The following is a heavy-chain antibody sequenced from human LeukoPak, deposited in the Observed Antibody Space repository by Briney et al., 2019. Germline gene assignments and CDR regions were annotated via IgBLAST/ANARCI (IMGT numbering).Heavy chain of an antibody. V-gene: IGHV4-39*07. CDR1: GGSMRSTNFY. D-gene: IGHD3-9*01. CDR2: IYYSGNT. Sequence: SETLSLTCTVSGGSMRSTNFYWGWIRQPPGKGLEWIGNIYYSGNTYYNPSVKSRVILSVDVSKNRFSLNLTSVTAADTALYFCARTHFDSLGWFDPWGQGIQVIVSS. CDR3: ARTHFDSLGWFDP. J-gene: IGHJ5*02.